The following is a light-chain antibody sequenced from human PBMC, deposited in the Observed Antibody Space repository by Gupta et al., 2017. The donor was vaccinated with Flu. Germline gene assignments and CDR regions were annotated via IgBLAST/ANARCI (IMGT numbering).Light chain of an antibody. CDR2: AAS. Sequence: PSSLSASVGDRVTITCRASQSISSYLNWYQQKPGKAPKLLIYAASSLQSGVPSRFSGSGSGTDFTLTISSLQPEDFATYYCQQSYSTLRTFGQGTKVEIK. J-gene: IGKJ1*01. V-gene: IGKV1-39*01. CDR1: QSISSY. CDR3: QQSYSTLRT.